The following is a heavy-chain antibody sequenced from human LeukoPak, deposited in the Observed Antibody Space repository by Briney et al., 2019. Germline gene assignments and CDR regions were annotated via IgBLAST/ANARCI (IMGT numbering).Heavy chain of an antibody. Sequence: ASVKVSCKASGYTFAGYYIHWVRQAPGQGLEWMGWIIPHSGGTNYAQKFQDRVTMTRDTSINTAYMELSRLRSDDTAVYYCARDGGDGYNPDRPTDWGQGTLVTVSS. CDR3: ARDGGDGYNPDRPTD. D-gene: IGHD5-24*01. CDR1: GYTFAGYY. CDR2: IIPHSGGT. J-gene: IGHJ4*02. V-gene: IGHV1-2*02.